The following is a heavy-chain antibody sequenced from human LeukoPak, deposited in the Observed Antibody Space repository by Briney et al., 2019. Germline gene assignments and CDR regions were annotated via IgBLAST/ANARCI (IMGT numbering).Heavy chain of an antibody. CDR1: GGTFSSYA. CDR2: IIPILGIA. D-gene: IGHD2-21*01. CDR3: ARSDSGTYAFDI. J-gene: IGHJ3*02. V-gene: IGHV1-69*04. Sequence: SVKVSCKASGGTFSSYAISWVRQAPGQGLEWMGRIIPILGIANYAQKFQGRVTITADKSTSTAYMELSSLRSEDTAVYYCARSDSGTYAFDIWGQGTMVTVSS.